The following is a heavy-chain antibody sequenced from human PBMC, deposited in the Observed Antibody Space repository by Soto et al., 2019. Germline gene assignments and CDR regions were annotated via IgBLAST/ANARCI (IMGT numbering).Heavy chain of an antibody. CDR1: GYTFTSYG. D-gene: IGHD6-6*01. J-gene: IGHJ4*02. CDR3: ARGRDGDY. V-gene: IGHV1-18*01. CDR2: ISAHNDNT. Sequence: QVHLVQSGAEVKKPGASVKVSCKCSGYTFTSYGITWVRQAPGQGLEWMGWISAHNDNTDYAQKLQGRATVTRDTSTSTAYMELRSLRSDDTAVYYCARGRDGDYGGQGALVTVSS.